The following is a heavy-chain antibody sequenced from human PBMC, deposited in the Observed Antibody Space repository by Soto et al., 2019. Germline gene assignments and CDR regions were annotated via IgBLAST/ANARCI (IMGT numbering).Heavy chain of an antibody. D-gene: IGHD2-2*01. J-gene: IGHJ4*02. CDR2: IYPGDSDT. CDR3: ARAIGYCSSTSCYRHFDY. Sequence: GESLKISCKGSGYSFTSYWIGWVRQMPGKGLEWMGIIYPGDSDTRYSPSFQGQVTISADKSISTAYLQWSSLKASDTAMYYCARAIGYCSSTSCYRHFDYWGQGTLVTVSS. CDR1: GYSFTSYW. V-gene: IGHV5-51*01.